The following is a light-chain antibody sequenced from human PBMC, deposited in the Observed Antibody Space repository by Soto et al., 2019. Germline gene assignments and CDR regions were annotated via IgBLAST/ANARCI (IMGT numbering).Light chain of an antibody. Sequence: QSALTQPPSASGTPGQRVTISCSGGSSNIGRDNVNWYQHFPGTAPKVLIYRNNQRPSGVPDRFSGSKSGTSASLAISGLQSEDEADYYCAVWDGSLNGWVFGGGTKVTVL. CDR2: RNN. CDR3: AVWDGSLNGWV. J-gene: IGLJ3*02. V-gene: IGLV1-44*01. CDR1: SSNIGRDN.